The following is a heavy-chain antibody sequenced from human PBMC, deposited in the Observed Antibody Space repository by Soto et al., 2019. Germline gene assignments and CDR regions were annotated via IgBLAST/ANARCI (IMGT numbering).Heavy chain of an antibody. J-gene: IGHJ3*02. CDR2: VGADGGDT. Sequence: EVQLFESGGGWVQPGGSLRLSGAASGFTFANYPMTWARQDPGKGLEWVSTVGADGGDTHYSNSVKGRFTISRDNSKNTLHVEMQSLRAEDTAVYFCARAGFSRGKAGGFDIWGQGTIVTVS. CDR3: ARAGFSRGKAGGFDI. V-gene: IGHV3-23*01. D-gene: IGHD3-16*01. CDR1: GFTFANYP.